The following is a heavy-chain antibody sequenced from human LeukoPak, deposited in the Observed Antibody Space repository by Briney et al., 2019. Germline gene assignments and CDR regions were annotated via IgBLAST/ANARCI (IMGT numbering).Heavy chain of an antibody. D-gene: IGHD2-8*01. CDR1: GLSFNIYW. V-gene: IGHV3-74*03. Sequence: GGSLRLACAASGLSFNIYWTHWVRQAPGRGLVWVSRIKSDGTGAAYADSVEGRFTISRDNAANTLHLQMNSLRAEDTAVYYCAREQNGPYYYMDVWGKGTTVTVSS. CDR3: AREQNGPYYYMDV. CDR2: IKSDGTGA. J-gene: IGHJ6*03.